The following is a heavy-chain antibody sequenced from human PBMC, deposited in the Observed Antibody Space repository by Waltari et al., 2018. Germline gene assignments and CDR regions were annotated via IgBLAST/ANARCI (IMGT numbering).Heavy chain of an antibody. CDR1: EGTFSSYA. Sequence: QVQLVQSGVEVKKPGSSVKVSCKASEGTFSSYAISWVRQAPGQGLEWMGGIIPIFGTANYAQKFQGRVTITADESTSTAYMELSSLRSEDTAVYYCARSVYSYGSTLPSDYWGQGTLVTVSS. CDR2: IIPIFGTA. D-gene: IGHD5-18*01. J-gene: IGHJ4*02. V-gene: IGHV1-69*01. CDR3: ARSVYSYGSTLPSDY.